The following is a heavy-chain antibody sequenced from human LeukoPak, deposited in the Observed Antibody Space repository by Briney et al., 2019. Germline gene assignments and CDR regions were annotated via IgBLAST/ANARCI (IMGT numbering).Heavy chain of an antibody. Sequence: PGGSLRLSCAASGFTFSSYSMNWVRQAPGKGLEWVSSISSSSSYIYYADSVKGRFTISRDNAKNSLYLQMNSLRAEDTAVYYCVRDWNRDSSSPGLWGQGTLVTVSS. CDR3: VRDWNRDSSSPGL. CDR1: GFTFSSYS. CDR2: ISSSSSYI. J-gene: IGHJ4*02. V-gene: IGHV3-21*01. D-gene: IGHD6-6*01.